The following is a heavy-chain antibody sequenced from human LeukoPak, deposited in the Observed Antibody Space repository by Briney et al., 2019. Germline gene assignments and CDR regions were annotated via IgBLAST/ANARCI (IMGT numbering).Heavy chain of an antibody. J-gene: IGHJ5*02. CDR1: GFTFSSYA. D-gene: IGHD6-13*01. CDR2: ISYDGSNK. V-gene: IGHV3-30-3*01. CDR3: ARGGSSSWYLESWFDP. Sequence: GRSLRLSCAASGFTFSSYAMHWVRQAPGKGLEWVAVISYDGSNKYYADSVKGRFTISRDNSKNTLYLQMNSLRAEDAAVYYCARGGSSSWYLESWFDPWGQGTLVTVSS.